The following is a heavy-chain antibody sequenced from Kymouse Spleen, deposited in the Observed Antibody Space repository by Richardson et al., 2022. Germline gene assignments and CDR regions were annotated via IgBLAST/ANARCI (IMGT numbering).Heavy chain of an antibody. J-gene: IGHJ6*02. CDR1: GFTFSSYS. D-gene: IGHD7-27*02. V-gene: IGHV3-21*03. CDR3: ARDQLGPYYYYYGMDV. Sequence: EVQLVESGGGLVKPGGSLRLSCAASGFTFSSYSMNWVRQAPGKGLEWVSSISSSSSYIYYADSVKGRFTISRDNAKNSLYLQMNSLRAEDTAVYYCARDQLGPYYYYYGMDVWGQGTTVTVSS. CDR2: ISSSSSYI.